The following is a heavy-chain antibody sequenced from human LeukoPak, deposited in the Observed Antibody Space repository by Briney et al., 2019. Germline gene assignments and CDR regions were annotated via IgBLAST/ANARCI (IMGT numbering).Heavy chain of an antibody. CDR3: ARDYPTNYYYYYMDV. Sequence: GGSLRLSCAASGFTFSSYSMKWVRQAPGKGLEWVSSISSSSSYIYYADSVKGRFTISRDNAKNSLYLQMNSLRAEDTAVYYCARDYPTNYYYYYMDVWGKGTTVTVSS. CDR2: ISSSSSYI. V-gene: IGHV3-21*01. CDR1: GFTFSSYS. J-gene: IGHJ6*03.